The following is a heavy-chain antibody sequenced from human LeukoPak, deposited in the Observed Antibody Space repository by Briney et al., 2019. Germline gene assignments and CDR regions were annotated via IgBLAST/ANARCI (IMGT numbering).Heavy chain of an antibody. Sequence: PGGSLSLSGEAPGFPFSGYSRTWVRRAPGKGLEWWANLKPDGTTKFYVDSVKGRFTISRDNALNSLYLQMNSLRAEDTAIYYCAGGRGSSGWYGQWRYYYYGMDVWGQGTTVTVSS. V-gene: IGHV3-7*03. J-gene: IGHJ6*02. CDR3: AGGRGSSGWYGQWRYYYYGMDV. CDR1: GFPFSGYS. D-gene: IGHD6-19*01. CDR2: LKPDGTTK.